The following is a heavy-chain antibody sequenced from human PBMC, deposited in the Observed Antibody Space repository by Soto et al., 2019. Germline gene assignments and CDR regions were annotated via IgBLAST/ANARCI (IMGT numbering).Heavy chain of an antibody. V-gene: IGHV1-69*06. D-gene: IGHD2-2*01. Sequence: QVQLVQSGAEVKKPGSSVKVSCKASGGTFSSYAISWVRQAPGQGLKWMGGIIPIFGTANYAQKFQGRVTITADKSTSTAYMELSSLRSEDTAVYYCARDGRYCSSTSCYYYYGMDVWGQGTTVTVSS. CDR2: IIPIFGTA. CDR3: ARDGRYCSSTSCYYYYGMDV. J-gene: IGHJ6*02. CDR1: GGTFSSYA.